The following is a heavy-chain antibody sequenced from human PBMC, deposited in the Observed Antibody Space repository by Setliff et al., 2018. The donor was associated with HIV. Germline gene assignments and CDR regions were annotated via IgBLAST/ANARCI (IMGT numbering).Heavy chain of an antibody. V-gene: IGHV4-59*01. Sequence: SETLSLTCTVSGGSISNYYWSWIRQPPGKGLEWIGLSYHSGSTKYNPSLKSRVTIPVDTSRNQFSLKLGSVTAADTAVYYCARSLSGDYYYGMDVWGQGTTVS. CDR2: SYHSGST. CDR1: GGSISNYY. J-gene: IGHJ6*02. CDR3: ARSLSGDYYYGMDV. D-gene: IGHD3-10*01.